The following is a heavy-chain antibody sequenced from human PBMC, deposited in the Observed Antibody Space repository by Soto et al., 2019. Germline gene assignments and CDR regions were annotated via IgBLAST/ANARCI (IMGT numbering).Heavy chain of an antibody. CDR2: IYYSGST. D-gene: IGHD3-10*01. V-gene: IGHV4-31*03. Sequence: NPSETLSLTCTASGGSISSGGYYWSWIRQHPGKGLEWIGYIYYSGSTYYNPSLKSRVTISVDTSKNQFSLKLSSVTAADTAVYYCARVTYYYGSGSYSGLYYFDYWGQGTLVTVSS. J-gene: IGHJ4*02. CDR3: ARVTYYYGSGSYSGLYYFDY. CDR1: GGSISSGGYY.